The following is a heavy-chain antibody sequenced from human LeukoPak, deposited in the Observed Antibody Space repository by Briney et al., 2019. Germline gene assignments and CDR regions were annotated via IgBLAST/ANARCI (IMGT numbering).Heavy chain of an antibody. CDR3: ARASGYYDSSGYAPNFDY. D-gene: IGHD3-22*01. CDR2: IYYSGST. Sequence: ASQTLSLTCTVSGGSISSGDYYWSWIRQPPGKGLEWIGYIYYSGSTYYNPSLKSRVTISVDTSKNRFSLKLSSVTAADTAVYYCARASGYYDSSGYAPNFDYWGQGTLVTVSS. J-gene: IGHJ4*02. V-gene: IGHV4-30-4*08. CDR1: GGSISSGDYY.